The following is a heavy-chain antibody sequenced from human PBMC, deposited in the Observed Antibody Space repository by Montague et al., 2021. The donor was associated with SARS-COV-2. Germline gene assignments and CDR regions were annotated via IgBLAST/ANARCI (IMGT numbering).Heavy chain of an antibody. CDR1: GFTFSSYS. CDR2: ISGSRSYI. V-gene: IGHV3-21*01. CDR3: ASTRAAGTDYYYYGMDV. J-gene: IGHJ6*02. Sequence: SLRLSCAASGFTFSSYSMNWVRQAPGKGLEWVSSISGSRSYIYYADSVRGRFTISRDNAKNSLYLQMNSLRAEDTAVYYCASTRAAGTDYYYYGMDVWGQGTTVTVSS. D-gene: IGHD6-13*01.